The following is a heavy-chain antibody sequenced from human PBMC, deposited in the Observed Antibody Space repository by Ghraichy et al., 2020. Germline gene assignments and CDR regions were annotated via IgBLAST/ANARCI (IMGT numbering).Heavy chain of an antibody. Sequence: ASVKVSCKASGYTFTGYYMLWVRQAPGQGLEWMGWINPNSGGTNYAQKFQGRVTMTRDTSISTAYMELSRLRSDDTAVYYCARDLTILGVPSGCDPWGQETLVTVSS. CDR1: GYTFTGYY. D-gene: IGHD3-3*01. J-gene: IGHJ5*02. V-gene: IGHV1-2*02. CDR3: ARDLTILGVPSGCDP. CDR2: INPNSGGT.